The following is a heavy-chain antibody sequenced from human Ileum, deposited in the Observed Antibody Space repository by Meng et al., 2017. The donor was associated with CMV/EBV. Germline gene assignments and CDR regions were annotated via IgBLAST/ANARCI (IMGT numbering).Heavy chain of an antibody. D-gene: IGHD6-13*01. CDR1: GGSFSGYY. Sequence: SETLSLTCAVYGGSFSGYYWSWIRQPPGKGLEWIGEINHSGSTNYNPSLKSRVTISVDTSKNQFSLKLGSVTAADTAVYYCARGLLQLPAATDYWGQGTLVTVSS. CDR2: INHSGST. CDR3: ARGLLQLPAATDY. V-gene: IGHV4-34*01. J-gene: IGHJ4*02.